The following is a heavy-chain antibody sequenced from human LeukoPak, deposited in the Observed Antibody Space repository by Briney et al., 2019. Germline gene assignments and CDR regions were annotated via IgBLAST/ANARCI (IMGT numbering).Heavy chain of an antibody. CDR2: IYYSGST. V-gene: IGHV4-59*01. CDR1: GGSISSYY. J-gene: IGHJ5*02. Sequence: PSETLSLTCTVSGGSISSYYWSWIRQPPGKGLEWIGYIYYSGSTNYNPSLKSRVTISVDTSKNQFSLKLSSVTAADTAVYYCARGRMDYGDYVNWFDPWGQGTLVTVSS. D-gene: IGHD4-17*01. CDR3: ARGRMDYGDYVNWFDP.